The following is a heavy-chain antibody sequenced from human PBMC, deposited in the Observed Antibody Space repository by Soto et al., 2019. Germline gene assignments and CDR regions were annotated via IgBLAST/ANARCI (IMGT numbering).Heavy chain of an antibody. CDR2: INHSGST. Sequence: PSETLSLTCAVYGGSFSGYYWSWIRQPPGKGLEWIGEINHSGSTNYNPSLKSRVTISVDTSKNQFSLKLSSVTAADTAVYYCARTGYYYFDYWGQGTLVTVSS. D-gene: IGHD3-9*01. CDR1: GGSFSGYY. CDR3: ARTGYYYFDY. J-gene: IGHJ4*02. V-gene: IGHV4-34*01.